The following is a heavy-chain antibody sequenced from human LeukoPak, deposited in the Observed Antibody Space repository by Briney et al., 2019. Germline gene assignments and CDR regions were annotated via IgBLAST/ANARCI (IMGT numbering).Heavy chain of an antibody. J-gene: IGHJ3*02. D-gene: IGHD2-15*01. CDR1: GGSMSINNYY. CDR2: IYHSGST. CDR3: ARRTGGGRRGDAFDI. Sequence: SETLSLTCTAFGGSMSINNYYWAWIRQPPGKGLEWIGSIYHSGSTYYNPSLKSRVTISVDTSKNQFSLKLSSVTAADTAVYYCARRTGGGRRGDAFDIWGQGTMVTVSS. V-gene: IGHV4-39*07.